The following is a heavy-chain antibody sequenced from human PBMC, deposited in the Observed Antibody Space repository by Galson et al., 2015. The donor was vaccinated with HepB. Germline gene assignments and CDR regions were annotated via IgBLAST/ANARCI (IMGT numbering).Heavy chain of an antibody. D-gene: IGHD3-10*01. J-gene: IGHJ4*02. CDR1: GFTFRNYG. CDR2: VSRSGSP. CDR3: AKESLGELHHIYYFDH. V-gene: IGHV3-23*01. Sequence: SLRLSCAASGFTFRNYGLSWVRQAPGKGLEWVSSVSRSGSPKYADSVKGLFTISRDNSKSTLYLQVNSLRAEDPAIYYCAKESLGELHHIYYFDHWGQGTLVVVSS.